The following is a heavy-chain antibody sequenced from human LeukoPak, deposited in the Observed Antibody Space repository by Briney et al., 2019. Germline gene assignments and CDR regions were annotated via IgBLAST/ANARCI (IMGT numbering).Heavy chain of an antibody. CDR3: ASSYYDILTGYYDKYYFDY. V-gene: IGHV4-59*01. CDR2: IYYSGST. D-gene: IGHD3-9*01. Sequence: PSETLSLTCTVSGGSISSYYWSWIRQPPGKGLEWIGYIYYSGSTNYNPSLKGRVTISVDTSKNQFSLRLSSVTAADTAVYYCASSYYDILTGYYDKYYFDYWGQGTLVTVSS. CDR1: GGSISSYY. J-gene: IGHJ4*02.